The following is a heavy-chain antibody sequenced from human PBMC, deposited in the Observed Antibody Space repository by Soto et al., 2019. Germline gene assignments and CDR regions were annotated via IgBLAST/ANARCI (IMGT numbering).Heavy chain of an antibody. CDR3: ARGGLSVYCGGVSCYSSHYYYFYGMDV. J-gene: IGHJ6*02. CDR2: LIPILNKP. CDR1: GGTFNKHA. V-gene: IGHV1-69*10. Sequence: GASVKVSCKASGGTFNKHAISWVRQAPGQGLEWIGGLIPILNKPDYEHTFQGRVTITADESTSTAYMELSSLRPEDTAVYYCARGGLSVYCGGVSCYSSHYYYFYGMDVWGQGTTVTVSS. D-gene: IGHD2-15*01.